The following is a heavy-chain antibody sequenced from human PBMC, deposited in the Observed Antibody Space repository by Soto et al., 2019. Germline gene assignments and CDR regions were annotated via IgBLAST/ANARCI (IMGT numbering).Heavy chain of an antibody. CDR1: GFTFSSYA. J-gene: IGHJ4*02. CDR3: ATEGDIVATPYFDY. CDR2: ISYDGSNK. Sequence: QVQLVESGGGVVQPGRSLRLSCAASGFTFSSYAMHWVRQAPGKGLEWVAVISYDGSNKYYADSVKGRFTISRDNSKNTLYLQMNSLRAEDTAVYYCATEGDIVATPYFDYCGQGTLVTVSS. V-gene: IGHV3-30-3*01. D-gene: IGHD5-12*01.